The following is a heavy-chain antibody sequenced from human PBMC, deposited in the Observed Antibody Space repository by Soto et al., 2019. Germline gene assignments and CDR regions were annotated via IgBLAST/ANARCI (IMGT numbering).Heavy chain of an antibody. J-gene: IGHJ4*02. CDR1: GFTFDDYT. D-gene: IGHD6-13*01. CDR2: ISWDGGST. V-gene: IGHV3-43*01. CDR3: AKDFAPGSSWSYCDY. Sequence: GGSLRLSCAASGFTFDDYTMHWVRQAPGKGLEWVSLISWDGGSTYYADSVKGRFTISRDNSKNSLYLQMNSLRTEDTALYYCAKDFAPGSSWSYCDYWGQGTLVTVSS.